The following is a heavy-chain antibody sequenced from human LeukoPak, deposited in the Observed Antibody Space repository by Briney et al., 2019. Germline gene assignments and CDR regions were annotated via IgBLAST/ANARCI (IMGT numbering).Heavy chain of an antibody. D-gene: IGHD3-22*01. CDR1: GYTFTSYD. Sequence: ASVKVSCKASGYTFTSYDINWVRQATGQGLEWMGWVNPSSGNTGYAQKFQGRVTITRNTSISTAYMELSSLRSEDTAVYYCARGYDSSGYYFQHWGQGTLVTVSS. J-gene: IGHJ1*01. CDR3: ARGYDSSGYYFQH. V-gene: IGHV1-8*03. CDR2: VNPSSGNT.